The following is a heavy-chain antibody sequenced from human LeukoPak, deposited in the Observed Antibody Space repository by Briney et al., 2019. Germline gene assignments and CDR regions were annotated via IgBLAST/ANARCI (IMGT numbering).Heavy chain of an antibody. D-gene: IGHD5-12*01. CDR2: FIPNFGTA. Sequence: SVKVSCKASGDTFNTFAISWVRQAPGQGLKWMGGFIPNFGTANYAQKFQGRVTITADESTSTAYMELSSLRSDDTAVYYCASPRRGDDFSRYFYYGMDVWGQGTTVIVSS. CDR1: GDTFNTFA. CDR3: ASPRRGDDFSRYFYYGMDV. J-gene: IGHJ6*02. V-gene: IGHV1-69*13.